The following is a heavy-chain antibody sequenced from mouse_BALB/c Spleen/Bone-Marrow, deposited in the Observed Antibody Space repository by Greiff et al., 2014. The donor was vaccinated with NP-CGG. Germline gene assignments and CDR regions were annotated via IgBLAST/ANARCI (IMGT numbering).Heavy chain of an antibody. D-gene: IGHD1-1*01. J-gene: IGHJ2*01. V-gene: IGHV5-12-2*01. CDR1: GFTFSSYT. CDR2: ISNGGGSN. Sequence: EVKLMESGGGLVQPGGSLKLSCAASGFTFSSYTMSWVRQTPEKRLEWVAYISNGGGSNYYPDTVKGRFTISRDNAKNTLYLQMSSLKSEDTAMYYCARHGGSRGYYFDYWGQGTTLTVSS. CDR3: ARHGGSRGYYFDY.